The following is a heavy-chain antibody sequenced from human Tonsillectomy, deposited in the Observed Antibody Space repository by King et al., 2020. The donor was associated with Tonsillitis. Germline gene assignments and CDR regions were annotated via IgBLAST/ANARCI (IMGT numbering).Heavy chain of an antibody. V-gene: IGHV3-64D*06. CDR3: VKAGTGSSPYSLGYFDY. CDR1: GFTFSGYA. Sequence: VQLVESGGGLVQPGGSLRLSCSPSGFTFSGYAMHWVRQAPGKGLEYVSAISGNGGATYYADSVKGRFTISRDNSKNTLYLQMSSLRTEDTDVYYCVKAGTGSSPYSLGYFDYWGQGTLVTVSS. J-gene: IGHJ4*02. D-gene: IGHD6-6*01. CDR2: ISGNGGAT.